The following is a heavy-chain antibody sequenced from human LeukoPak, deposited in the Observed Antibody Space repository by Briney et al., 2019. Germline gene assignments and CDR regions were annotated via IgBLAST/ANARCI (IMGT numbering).Heavy chain of an antibody. V-gene: IGHV3-15*07. CDR1: GFTFSNAW. Sequence: GGSLRLSCAASGFTFSNAWMNWVRQAPGKGLEWVGRIKSKTDGGTADYAAPVKGRFTISRDDSKNTLYLQMNSLKTEDTAVYYCSTTYYYDSSEGYWGQGTLVTVSS. CDR3: STTYYYDSSEGY. CDR2: IKSKTDGGTA. D-gene: IGHD3-22*01. J-gene: IGHJ4*02.